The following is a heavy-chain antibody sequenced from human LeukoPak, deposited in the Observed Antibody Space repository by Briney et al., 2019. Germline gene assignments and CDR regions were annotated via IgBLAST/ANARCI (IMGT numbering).Heavy chain of an antibody. Sequence: SQTLSLTCTVSGGSISSGDYYWSWIRQPPGKGLEWIGYIYYSGSTYYNPSLKSRVTISVDTSKNQFSLKLSSVTAADTAVYYCARNTMIVVVTSSHDAFDIWGQGTMVTVSS. CDR1: GGSISSGDYY. V-gene: IGHV4-30-4*01. CDR3: ARNTMIVVVTSSHDAFDI. J-gene: IGHJ3*02. CDR2: IYYSGST. D-gene: IGHD3-22*01.